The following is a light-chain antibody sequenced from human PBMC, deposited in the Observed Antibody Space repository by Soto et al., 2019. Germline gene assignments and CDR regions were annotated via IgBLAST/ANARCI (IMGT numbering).Light chain of an antibody. CDR2: DVS. Sequence: QSVLTQPASVSGSPGQSITISCTGTSSDVGGYKFVSWYQQHPGKAPKFIIYDVSIRPSGVSNRFSGSKSGNTASLTISRLQAEDEADYYCSSYTSGSHYVFGTGTKLTVL. CDR3: SSYTSGSHYV. J-gene: IGLJ1*01. CDR1: SSDVGGYKF. V-gene: IGLV2-14*01.